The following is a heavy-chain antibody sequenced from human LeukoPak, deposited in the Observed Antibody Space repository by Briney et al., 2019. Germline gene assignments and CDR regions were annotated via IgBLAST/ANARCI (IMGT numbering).Heavy chain of an antibody. Sequence: RPSETLSLTCTVSGVSISSGNFYWSWIRQPPGKGLEWIGYIFYLGSTYYNLFLKSRVTMSVDTSKNQFSLKLRSVTAADTAVYYCARKYPDHWFDPWGQGTLVTVSS. CDR1: GVSISSGNFY. J-gene: IGHJ5*02. CDR2: IFYLGST. V-gene: IGHV4-30-4*01. D-gene: IGHD6-6*01. CDR3: ARKYPDHWFDP.